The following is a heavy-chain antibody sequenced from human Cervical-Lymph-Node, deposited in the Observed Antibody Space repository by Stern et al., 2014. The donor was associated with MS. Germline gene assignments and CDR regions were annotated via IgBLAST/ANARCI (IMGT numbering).Heavy chain of an antibody. D-gene: IGHD4-23*01. CDR2: INTNAGTP. CDR1: GYNISDYA. Sequence: VQLVQSGAELKKPGASVTVSCKASGYNISDYAINWVRQAPGQGLEWMGWINTNAGTPTYAHGLKGRFGFSLDTTISTAYLQIDSLKAEDTAMYYCARMTTVVTDAFDIWGQGTPVIVSS. V-gene: IGHV7-4-1*01. J-gene: IGHJ3*02. CDR3: ARMTTVVTDAFDI.